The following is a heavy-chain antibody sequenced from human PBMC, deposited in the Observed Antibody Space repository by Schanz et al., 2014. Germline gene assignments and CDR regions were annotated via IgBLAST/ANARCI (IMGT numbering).Heavy chain of an antibody. V-gene: IGHV3-23*04. J-gene: IGHJ4*02. Sequence: GQLVESGGGVVQPGKSLRLSCATSGFIFRSFGIHWVRQAPGKGLEWLSVISASGGSTYYADSVKGRFTISRDNSKNTLYLQMNSLRAEDTAVYYCARIGGSVFDYWAQGTLVTVSS. CDR2: ISASGGST. CDR3: ARIGGSVFDY. CDR1: GFIFRSFG. D-gene: IGHD3-10*01.